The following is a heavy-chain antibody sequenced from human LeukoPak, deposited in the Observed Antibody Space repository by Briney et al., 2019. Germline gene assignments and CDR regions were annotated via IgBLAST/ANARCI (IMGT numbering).Heavy chain of an antibody. V-gene: IGHV4-34*01. D-gene: IGHD3-22*01. CDR3: ARGGSFSSGYPNDAFDI. CDR2: INHSGST. J-gene: IGHJ3*02. Sequence: PSETLSLTCAVYGGSFSGYYWSWIRQPPGKGLEWIGEINHSGSTNYNPSLKSRVTISVDTSKNQFSLKLSSVTAADTAVYYCARGGSFSSGYPNDAFDIWGQGAMVTVSS. CDR1: GGSFSGYY.